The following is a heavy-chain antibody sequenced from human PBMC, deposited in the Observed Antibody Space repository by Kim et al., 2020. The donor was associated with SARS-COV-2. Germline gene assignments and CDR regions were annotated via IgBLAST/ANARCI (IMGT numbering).Heavy chain of an antibody. CDR3: ATEGGTSGRCGYFDF. D-gene: IGHD5-12*01. CDR1: RSIFSSYV. V-gene: IGHV3-30*04. CDR2: MSFDGFST. Sequence: GGSLRLSCLTSRSIFSSYVIHWVRQAPDKGLEWVAAMSFDGFSTYFADSVKGRFTISRDNSKNTVWLQVNSLRDEDSAMYYCATEGGTSGRCGYFDFWGQGTRITVSS. J-gene: IGHJ4*02.